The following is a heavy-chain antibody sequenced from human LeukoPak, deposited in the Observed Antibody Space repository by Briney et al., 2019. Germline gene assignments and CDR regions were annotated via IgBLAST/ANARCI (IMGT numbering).Heavy chain of an antibody. V-gene: IGHV3-30*18. D-gene: IGHD3-16*01. CDR2: ISYDGSNK. Sequence: PGRSLRLSCAASGFTFSSYGMHWARQAPGKGLEGVGVISYDGSNKYYADSVKGRFTISRDNSKNTLYLQMNSLRAEDTAVYYCAKDSRGSGFYDYWGQGTLVTVSS. J-gene: IGHJ4*02. CDR1: GFTFSSYG. CDR3: AKDSRGSGFYDY.